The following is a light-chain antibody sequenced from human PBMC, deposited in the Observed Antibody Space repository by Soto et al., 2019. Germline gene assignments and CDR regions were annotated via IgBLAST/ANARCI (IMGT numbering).Light chain of an antibody. J-gene: IGKJ1*01. CDR2: AAS. CDR3: QKYNSAPWT. V-gene: IGKV1-27*01. Sequence: IQMTQSPSSLSASVGDRVTITCRASQGISNYLDWYQQKPGKVPKLLIYAASTLQSGVPSRFSGSGSRTDFTLTISSLQHEDVATYYCQKYNSAPWTFGQGTKVDIK. CDR1: QGISNY.